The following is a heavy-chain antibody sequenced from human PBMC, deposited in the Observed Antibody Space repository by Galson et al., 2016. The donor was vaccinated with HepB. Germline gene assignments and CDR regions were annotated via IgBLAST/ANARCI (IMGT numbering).Heavy chain of an antibody. CDR1: GFTFSGSA. V-gene: IGHV3-73*01. D-gene: IGHD4-17*01. J-gene: IGHJ4*02. CDR2: IRSKANSYAT. CDR3: TRGDVYDYGDCYNDY. Sequence: SLRLSCAASGFTFSGSAMHWVRQASGKGLEWVGRIRSKANSYATAYAASVRGRFTISRDDSKNTAYLQMNSLKTEDTAVYDCTRGDVYDYGDCYNDYWGQGTLVTVSS.